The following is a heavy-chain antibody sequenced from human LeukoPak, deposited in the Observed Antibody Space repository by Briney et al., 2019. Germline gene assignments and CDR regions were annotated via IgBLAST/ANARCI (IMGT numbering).Heavy chain of an antibody. CDR3: AKVVPTYCGGDCYSDYYYYMDV. V-gene: IGHV3-30*02. CDR2: IRYDGSNK. D-gene: IGHD2-21*01. CDR1: GFSFSSYG. Sequence: PGGSLRLSCAASGFSFSSYGMHWVRQAPGKGLEWGAFIRYDGSNKYYADSVKGRFTISRDNSKNTLYLQMNSLRAEDTAVYYCAKVVPTYCGGDCYSDYYYYMDVWGKGTTVTVSS. J-gene: IGHJ6*03.